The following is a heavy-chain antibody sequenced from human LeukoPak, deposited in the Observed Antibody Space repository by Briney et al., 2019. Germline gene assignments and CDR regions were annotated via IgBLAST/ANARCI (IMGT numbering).Heavy chain of an antibody. CDR2: ISSSGSTI. CDR3: ARDPTIFGVVTTYYFDY. CDR1: GFTFSGYE. Sequence: GGSLRLSCAASGFTFSGYEMNWVRQAPGKGLEWVSYISSSGSTIYYADSVKGRFTISRDNAKNSLYLQMNSLRAEDTAVYYCARDPTIFGVVTTYYFDYWGQGTLVTVSS. V-gene: IGHV3-48*03. D-gene: IGHD3-3*01. J-gene: IGHJ4*02.